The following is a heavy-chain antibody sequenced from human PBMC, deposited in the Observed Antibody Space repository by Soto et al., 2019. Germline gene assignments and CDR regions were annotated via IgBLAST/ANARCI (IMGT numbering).Heavy chain of an antibody. J-gene: IGHJ4*02. CDR1: GYTITCCA. V-gene: IGHV1-3*01. CDR3: ARDGEEKVAAAMVY. Sequence: QVQLVQSGAEVKKPGASVRVSCKASGYTITCCAMHWVRQAPGQRPEWMGWINAGDGDTKYSQNFQGRLTIIRDTSANTAYMELSSLRSEDTAVYYCARDGEEKVAAAMVYWGQGTLVTVSS. D-gene: IGHD2-2*01. CDR2: INAGDGDT.